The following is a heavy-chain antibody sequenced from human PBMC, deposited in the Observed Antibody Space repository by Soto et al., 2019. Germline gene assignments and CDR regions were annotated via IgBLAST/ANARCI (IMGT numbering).Heavy chain of an antibody. CDR3: ARTDDYSNYRLLLPDYYYYGMDV. D-gene: IGHD4-4*01. CDR1: GFTFSSYA. V-gene: IGHV3-30-3*01. CDR2: ISYDGSNK. Sequence: QVQLVESGGGVVQPGRSLRLSCAASGFTFSSYAMHWVRQAPGKGLEWVAVISYDGSNKYYADSVKGRFTISRDNSKNTLYLQMNSRRAEDTAVYYCARTDDYSNYRLLLPDYYYYGMDVWGQGTTVTVSS. J-gene: IGHJ6*02.